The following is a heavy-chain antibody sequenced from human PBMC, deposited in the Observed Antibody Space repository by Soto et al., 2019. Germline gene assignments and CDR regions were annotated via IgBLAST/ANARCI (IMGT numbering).Heavy chain of an antibody. V-gene: IGHV3-30-3*01. CDR3: ARGDYYDSRGDYDY. CDR2: ISYGGRNK. D-gene: IGHD3-22*01. J-gene: IGHJ4*02. Sequence: QVQLVESGGGVVQPGRSLRLSCAASGFTFSSYAMHWVRQAPGKGLEWVAVISYGGRNKYYADSVKDRFNISTDNSENTVYLQMNSQRAEDTSVDYCARGDYYDSRGDYDYWGQGPVLTVSS. CDR1: GFTFSSYA.